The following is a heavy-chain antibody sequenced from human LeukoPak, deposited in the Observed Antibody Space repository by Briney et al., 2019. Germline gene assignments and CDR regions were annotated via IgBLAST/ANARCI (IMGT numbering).Heavy chain of an antibody. CDR2: SSCSGVNT. CDR3: AKSGGSGNWRHYYTDV. V-gene: IGHV3-23*01. D-gene: IGHD3-10*01. Sequence: GGSLRLSCAASGFTFSTYAMSWVRQAPGKGLEWVSASSCSGVNTYYADSVKGRFTISRDNSKNTLFLHMNSLRAEDTAIYYCAKSGGSGNWRHYYTDVCGKGTTVTVSS. J-gene: IGHJ6*03. CDR1: GFTFSTYA.